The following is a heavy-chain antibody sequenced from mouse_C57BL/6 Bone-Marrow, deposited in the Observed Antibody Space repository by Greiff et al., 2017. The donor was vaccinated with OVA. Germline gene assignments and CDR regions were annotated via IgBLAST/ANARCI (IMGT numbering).Heavy chain of an antibody. J-gene: IGHJ2*01. CDR3: ARGGYYGNEGDY. CDR1: GYAFTNYL. D-gene: IGHD2-1*01. CDR2: LNPGSGGT. Sequence: QVQLQQSGAELVRPGTSVKVSCKASGYAFTNYLIEWVKQRPGQGLEWIGVLNPGSGGTNYNEKFKGKATLTADKSSSTAYMQLSSLTSEDSAVYFCARGGYYGNEGDYWGQGTTLTVSS. V-gene: IGHV1-54*01.